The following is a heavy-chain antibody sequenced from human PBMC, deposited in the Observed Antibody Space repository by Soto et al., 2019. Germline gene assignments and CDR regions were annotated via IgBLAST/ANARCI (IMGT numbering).Heavy chain of an antibody. CDR1: GGSISSGGYS. J-gene: IGHJ5*02. CDR3: AIVQALDYSTNSWFDP. CDR2: IYHSGST. Sequence: SETLSLTCAVSGGSISSGGYSWSWIRQPPGKGLEWIGYIYHSGSTYYNPSLKSRVTISVDRSKNQFSLKLSSVTAADTAVYYCAIVQALDYSTNSWFDPCGQGTLVPVSS. D-gene: IGHD4-4*01. V-gene: IGHV4-30-2*01.